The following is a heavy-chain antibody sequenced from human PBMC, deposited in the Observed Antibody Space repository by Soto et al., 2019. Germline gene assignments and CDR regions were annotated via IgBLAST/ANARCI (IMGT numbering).Heavy chain of an antibody. D-gene: IGHD5-18*01. CDR1: GGSFSAYY. V-gene: IGHV4-34*01. CDR3: ARRYGSCFDY. Sequence: SETLSLTCAVYGGSFSAYYWTWIRQPPGTGLEWIGQINHSGSTNYNPSLKSRVTISVDTSKNQFSLKLTSVTAADTAVYYCARRYGSCFDYSGQATLVTVSS. J-gene: IGHJ4*02. CDR2: INHSGST.